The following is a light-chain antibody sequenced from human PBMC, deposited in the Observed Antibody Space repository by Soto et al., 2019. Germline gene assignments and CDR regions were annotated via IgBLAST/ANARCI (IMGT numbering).Light chain of an antibody. CDR3: QQFNSYPIT. V-gene: IGKV1-13*02. CDR1: QGISSA. Sequence: AIQLTQSPSALSASVGDRVTITCRARQGISSALSWYQQKPGQAPKLLIYDASSLESGVPSRFSGSGSGTDFTLTISSLQPEDFATYYCQQFNSYPITFGQGTRLEIK. J-gene: IGKJ5*01. CDR2: DAS.